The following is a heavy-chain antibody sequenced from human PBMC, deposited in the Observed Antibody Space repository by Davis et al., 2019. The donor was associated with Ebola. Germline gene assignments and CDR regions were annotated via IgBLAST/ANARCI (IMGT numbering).Heavy chain of an antibody. CDR2: IYPGDSDT. D-gene: IGHD6-6*01. V-gene: IGHV5-51*01. CDR1: GYSLTSYW. J-gene: IGHJ6*02. CDR3: ARQKQLVRTGGGYYGMDV. Sequence: GESLKISCKGSGYSLTSYWIGWVRQMPGKGLEWMGIIYPGDSDTRYSPSFQGQVTISADKSISTAYLQWSSLKASDTAMYYCARQKQLVRTGGGYYGMDVWGQGTTVTVSS.